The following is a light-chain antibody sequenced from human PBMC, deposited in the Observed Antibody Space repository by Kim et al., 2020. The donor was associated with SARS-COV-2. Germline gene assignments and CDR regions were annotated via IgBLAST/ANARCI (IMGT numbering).Light chain of an antibody. CDR1: QGINTY. CDR2: GAS. V-gene: IGKV1-27*01. CDR3: QKYNSAPWT. J-gene: IGKJ1*01. Sequence: DIQMTQSLSSLSASVGDRVTITCRASQGINTYLAWYQQKPGKVPKLLIYGASALHSGVPSRFSGSGSGTDFTLTISSLQPEDVATYYCQKYNSAPWTFGQGTKVDIK.